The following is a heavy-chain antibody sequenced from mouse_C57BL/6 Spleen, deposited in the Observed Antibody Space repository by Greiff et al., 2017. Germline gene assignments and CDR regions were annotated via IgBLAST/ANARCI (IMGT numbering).Heavy chain of an antibody. V-gene: IGHV1-22*01. Sequence: EVQLQQSGPELVKPGASVKMSCKASGYTFTDYNMHWVKQSHGKSLEWIGYINPNNGGTSYNQKFKGKATLTVNKSSSTAYMELRSLTSEDSAVYYCASCYDGYYSYYAMDYWGQGTSVTVSS. J-gene: IGHJ4*01. CDR3: ASCYDGYYSYYAMDY. D-gene: IGHD2-3*01. CDR1: GYTFTDYN. CDR2: INPNNGGT.